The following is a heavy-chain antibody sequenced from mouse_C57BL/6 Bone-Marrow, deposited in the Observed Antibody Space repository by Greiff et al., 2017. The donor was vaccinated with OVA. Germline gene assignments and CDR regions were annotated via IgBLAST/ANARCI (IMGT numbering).Heavy chain of an antibody. CDR3: AIRANYYGSSYWYFDV. CDR1: GFSLTSYG. CDR2: IWGGGST. D-gene: IGHD1-1*01. V-gene: IGHV2-9*01. Sequence: VQGVESGPGLVAPSQSLSITCTVSGFSLTSYGVDWVRQPPGKGLEWLGVIWGGGSTNYNSAPMSRLSISKDNSKSQVFLKMNRLQTDDTAMYYCAIRANYYGSSYWYFDVWGTGTTLTVSS. J-gene: IGHJ1*03.